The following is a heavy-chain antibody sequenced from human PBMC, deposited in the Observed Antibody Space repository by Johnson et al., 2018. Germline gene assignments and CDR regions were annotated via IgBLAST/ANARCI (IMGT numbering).Heavy chain of an antibody. CDR2: ISYDGSNK. J-gene: IGHJ6*03. D-gene: IGHD2-15*01. Sequence: QVQLQESGGGVVQPGRSLRLSCAASGFTFSSYGMHWVRQAPGKGLEWVAVISYDGSNKYYADSVKGRFTISRDNSKNTLYLQMNSLRAEDTAVYYCAREGSRASRYYYYYMDVWGKGTTVTVSS. CDR3: AREGSRASRYYYYYMDV. CDR1: GFTFSSYG. V-gene: IGHV3-30*03.